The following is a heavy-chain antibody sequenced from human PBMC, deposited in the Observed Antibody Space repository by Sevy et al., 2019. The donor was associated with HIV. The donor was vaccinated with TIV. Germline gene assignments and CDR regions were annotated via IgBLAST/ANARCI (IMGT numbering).Heavy chain of an antibody. CDR2: IKNKPDGGTT. V-gene: IGHV3-15*01. Sequence: GGSLRLSCAASGFTFNNAWMSWVRQAPGKGLEWIGRIKNKPDGGTTDYAAPVKGRFTISRDDSKNTLYLQMNSLKTEDTAVYYCCTEGNVLLAEGWGHWFDPWGQGTLVTVPS. D-gene: IGHD2-8*01. J-gene: IGHJ5*02. CDR3: CTEGNVLLAEGWGHWFDP. CDR1: GFTFNNAW.